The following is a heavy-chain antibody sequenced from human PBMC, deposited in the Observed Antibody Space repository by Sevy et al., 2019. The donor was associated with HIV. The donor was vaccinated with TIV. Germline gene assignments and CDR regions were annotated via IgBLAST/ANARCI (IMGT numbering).Heavy chain of an antibody. CDR2: INHSGST. V-gene: IGHV4-34*01. J-gene: IGHJ4*02. CDR3: ASVTFGGVIVTQIFDY. Sequence: SEYLSLTCAVYGGSFSGYYWSWIRQPPGKGLEWIGEINHSGSTNYNPSLKSRVTISVDTSKNQSSLKLSSVTAADTAVYYCASVTFGGVIVTQIFDYWGQGTLVTVSS. CDR1: GGSFSGYY. D-gene: IGHD3-16*02.